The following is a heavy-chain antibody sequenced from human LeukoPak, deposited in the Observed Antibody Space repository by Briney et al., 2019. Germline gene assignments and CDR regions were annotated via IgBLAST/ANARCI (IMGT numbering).Heavy chain of an antibody. V-gene: IGHV4-39*01. D-gene: IGHD5-12*01. CDR2: IYSSGST. CDR1: GGYISRGRYY. J-gene: IGHJ4*02. CDR3: ARAHGYGGYKYYFDY. Sequence: SETLSLTCTVSGGYISRGRYYWAWIRQPPGKGLEWIGSIYSSGSTYYNPSLKSRLTISVDTSKNQFSLKLSSGTAADTAVYYCARAHGYGGYKYYFDYWGQGTLVTVSS.